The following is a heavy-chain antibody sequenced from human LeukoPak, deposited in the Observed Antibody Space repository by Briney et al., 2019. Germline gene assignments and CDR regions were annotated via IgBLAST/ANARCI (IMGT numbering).Heavy chain of an antibody. D-gene: IGHD3-10*01. J-gene: IGHJ4*02. Sequence: SETLSLTCTVSGDSISSSSYYWSWIRQPPGKGLEWIGEINHSGSTNYNPSLKSRVTISVDTSKNQFSLKLSSVTAADTAVYYCARGNPRWWFGELRGGLDYWGQGTLVTVSS. CDR2: INHSGST. CDR3: ARGNPRWWFGELRGGLDY. V-gene: IGHV4-39*07. CDR1: GDSISSSSYY.